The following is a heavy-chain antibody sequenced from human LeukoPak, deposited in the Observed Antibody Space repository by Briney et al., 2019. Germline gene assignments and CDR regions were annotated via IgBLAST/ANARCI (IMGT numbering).Heavy chain of an antibody. Sequence: GSLRLSFSASGFTFSSHAMDWVRQAPGKGLGLGSAISCSCGSTYYADSVKGRFTISRDNSKNTLYLQMNSLRAEDTAVYYCAKVGTSIAARRGRPYYFDYWGQGTLVTVSS. J-gene: IGHJ4*02. V-gene: IGHV3-23*01. CDR1: GFTFSSHA. D-gene: IGHD6-6*01. CDR3: AKVGTSIAARRGRPYYFDY. CDR2: ISCSCGST.